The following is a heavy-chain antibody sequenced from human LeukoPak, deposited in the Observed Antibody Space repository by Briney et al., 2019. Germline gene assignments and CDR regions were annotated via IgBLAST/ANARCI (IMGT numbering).Heavy chain of an antibody. Sequence: GASVKVSCKASGYTFTNYVISWVRQAPGQGLEWMGGIIPIFGTANYAQKFQGRVTITADKSTSTAYMELSSLRSEDTAVYYCARADYDFWSGYYWFDPWGQGTLVTVSS. CDR2: IIPIFGTA. CDR1: GYTFTNYV. D-gene: IGHD3-3*01. V-gene: IGHV1-69*06. CDR3: ARADYDFWSGYYWFDP. J-gene: IGHJ5*02.